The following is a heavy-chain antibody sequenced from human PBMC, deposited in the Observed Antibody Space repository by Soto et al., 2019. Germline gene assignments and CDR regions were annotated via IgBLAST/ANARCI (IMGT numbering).Heavy chain of an antibody. CDR1: GFTFSDYY. Sequence: QVQLVESGGGLVKPGGSLRLSCAASGFTFSDYYMSWIRQAPGKGLEWVSYISSSGSTIYYADSVKGRFTISRDNAKNSLYPRMNSLRAEDTAVYYCARDPAAGTVGDYYFDYWGQGTLVTVSS. V-gene: IGHV3-11*01. CDR3: ARDPAAGTVGDYYFDY. CDR2: ISSSGSTI. D-gene: IGHD6-13*01. J-gene: IGHJ4*02.